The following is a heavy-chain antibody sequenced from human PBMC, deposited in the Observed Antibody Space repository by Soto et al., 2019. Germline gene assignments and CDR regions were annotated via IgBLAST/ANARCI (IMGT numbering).Heavy chain of an antibody. CDR3: ARDNRGRETGFDP. D-gene: IGHD1-26*01. J-gene: IGHJ5*02. Sequence: SETLSLTCAVSGYSISSGYYWGWIRQPPGKGLEWIGSIYHSGSTYYNPSLKSRVTISVDTSKNQFSLKLSSVTAADTAVYYCARDNRGRETGFDPWGQGTLVTVSS. V-gene: IGHV4-38-2*02. CDR2: IYHSGST. CDR1: GYSISSGYY.